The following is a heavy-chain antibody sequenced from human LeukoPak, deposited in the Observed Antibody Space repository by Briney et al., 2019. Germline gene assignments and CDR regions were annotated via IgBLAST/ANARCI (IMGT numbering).Heavy chain of an antibody. V-gene: IGHV4-39*01. CDR3: ARYASGSYFDY. J-gene: IGHJ4*02. CDR2: IYYSGST. CDR1: GGSISSSSYY. D-gene: IGHD1-26*01. Sequence: KASETLSLTCTVSGGSISSSSYYWGWIRQPPGKGLEWIGSIYYSGSTYYNPSLKSRVTISVDTSKNQFSLKLSSVTTADTAVYYCARYASGSYFDYWGQGTLVTVSS.